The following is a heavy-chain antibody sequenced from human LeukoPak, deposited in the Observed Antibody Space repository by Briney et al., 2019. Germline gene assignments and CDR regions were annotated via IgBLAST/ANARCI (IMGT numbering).Heavy chain of an antibody. V-gene: IGHV3-9*01. J-gene: IGHJ4*02. CDR3: AREDYYGFDY. Sequence: PGRSLRLSCAASGFTFDDYAMHWVRQAPGKGLEWVSGISWNSGSIGYADSVKGRFTISRDNAKNSLYLQMNSLRAEDTAVYYCAREDYYGFDYWGQGTLVTVSS. D-gene: IGHD3-10*01. CDR1: GFTFDDYA. CDR2: ISWNSGSI.